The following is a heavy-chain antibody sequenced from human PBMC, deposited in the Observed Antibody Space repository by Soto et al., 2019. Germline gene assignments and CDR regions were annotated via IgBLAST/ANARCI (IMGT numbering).Heavy chain of an antibody. J-gene: IGHJ4*02. CDR1: GFTFSNYA. Sequence: EVQLLDSGGGLVQPGGSLRLSCAASGFTFSNYAMSWVRQAPGKGLEGVSTISGNGGSTYYADSVKGRFTISRDNSKNMLFLQINSLRDDDSAVYYCAKRPASIITFDYWCQGTPVTVSS. D-gene: IGHD3-10*01. V-gene: IGHV3-23*01. CDR2: ISGNGGST. CDR3: AKRPASIITFDY.